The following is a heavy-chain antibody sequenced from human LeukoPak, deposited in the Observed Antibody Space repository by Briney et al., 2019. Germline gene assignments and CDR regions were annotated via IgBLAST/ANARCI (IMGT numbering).Heavy chain of an antibody. CDR2: MNPNSGNT. CDR1: GYTFTGYS. CDR3: ARDPHALDSSGYAFDY. J-gene: IGHJ4*02. Sequence: GASVKVSCKASGYTFTGYSMHWVRQATGQGLEWMGWMNPNSGNTGYAQKFQGRVTMTRNTSISTAYMELSSLRSEDTAVYYCARDPHALDSSGYAFDYWGQGTLVAVSS. V-gene: IGHV1-8*02. D-gene: IGHD3-22*01.